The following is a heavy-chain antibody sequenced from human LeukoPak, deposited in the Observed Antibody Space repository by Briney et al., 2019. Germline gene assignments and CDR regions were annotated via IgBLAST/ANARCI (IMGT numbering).Heavy chain of an antibody. D-gene: IGHD3-22*01. V-gene: IGHV4-59*01. J-gene: IGHJ6*03. CDR3: TRGSIAYYYMDV. CDR2: IYYSGST. CDR1: GGSIRSYY. Sequence: SETLSLTCTVSGGSIRSYYWSWIRQPPGKGLEWIGYIYYSGSTNYNPSLKSRVTISVDTSKNQFSLKLSSVTAADTAVYYCTRGSIAYYYMDVWGKGTTVIISS.